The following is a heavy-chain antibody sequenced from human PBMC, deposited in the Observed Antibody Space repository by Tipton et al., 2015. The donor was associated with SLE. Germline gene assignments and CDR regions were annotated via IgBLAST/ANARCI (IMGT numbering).Heavy chain of an antibody. J-gene: IGHJ4*02. Sequence: SLRLSCAASGFTFSSYSMNWVRQAPGKGLEWVSSISSSSSYIYYADSVKGRFTISRDNAKNSLYLQMNSLRAEDTAVYYCAGDLQVVAASDYWGQGTLVTVSS. CDR3: AGDLQVVAASDY. CDR1: GFTFSSYS. D-gene: IGHD2-15*01. V-gene: IGHV3-21*01. CDR2: ISSSSSYI.